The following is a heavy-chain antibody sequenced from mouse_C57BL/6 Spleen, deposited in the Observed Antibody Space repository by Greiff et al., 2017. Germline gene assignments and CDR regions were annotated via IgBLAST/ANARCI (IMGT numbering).Heavy chain of an antibody. CDR2: IYPRSGNT. V-gene: IGHV1-81*01. J-gene: IGHJ4*01. D-gene: IGHD1-1*02. CDR3: ARDYDYNAMDY. Sequence: QVQLQQSGAELARPGASVKLSCKASGYTFTSYGISWVKQRTGQGLEWIGEIYPRSGNTYYNEKFKGKATLTADKSSSTAYMELRSLTSEDSAVDFCARDYDYNAMDYWGQGTSVTVSS. CDR1: GYTFTSYG.